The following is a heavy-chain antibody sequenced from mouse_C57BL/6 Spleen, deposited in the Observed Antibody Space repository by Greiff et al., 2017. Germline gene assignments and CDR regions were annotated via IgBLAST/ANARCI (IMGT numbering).Heavy chain of an antibody. Sequence: VQLQQPGAELLKPGASVKMSCKASGYTFTSYWITWVKQRPGQGLEWIGDIYPGSGSTNYNEKFKSKATLTVDTSSSTAYMQLSSLTSEDSAVYYCATYYGNYEWYFDVWGTGTTVTVSS. CDR3: ATYYGNYEWYFDV. D-gene: IGHD2-10*01. CDR2: IYPGSGST. CDR1: GYTFTSYW. V-gene: IGHV1-55*01. J-gene: IGHJ1*03.